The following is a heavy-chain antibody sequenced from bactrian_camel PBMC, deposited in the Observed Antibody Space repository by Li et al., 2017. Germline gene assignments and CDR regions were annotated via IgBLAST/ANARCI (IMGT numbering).Heavy chain of an antibody. CDR2: IDSDGST. D-gene: IGHD1*01. CDR1: GSTYNTYC. J-gene: IGHJ4*01. V-gene: IGHV3S67*01. Sequence: VQLVESGGGSVQSGGSLRLSCTVSGSTYNTYCMAWFRQAPGKEREGIAIIDSDGSTEYADSVKGRFTISKDNAKNTLYLQMNSLQTKDTATYYCAIAEQGATTMRRGRGTQVTVS.